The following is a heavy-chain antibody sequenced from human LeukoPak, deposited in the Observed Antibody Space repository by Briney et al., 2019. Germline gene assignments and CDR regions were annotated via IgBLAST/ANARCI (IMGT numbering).Heavy chain of an antibody. V-gene: IGHV3-21*03. Sequence: GGSLRLSCAPSGFTFSSYNMNWVRQAPGKGLEWVSSITSSSNYIYYADSVKGRFTISRDNAKNSLYLQMNSLRAEDTTVYYCARDCWDYGSGSYCGIDYWGQGTLVTVSS. CDR2: ITSSSNYI. D-gene: IGHD3-10*01. CDR1: GFTFSSYN. J-gene: IGHJ4*02. CDR3: ARDCWDYGSGSYCGIDY.